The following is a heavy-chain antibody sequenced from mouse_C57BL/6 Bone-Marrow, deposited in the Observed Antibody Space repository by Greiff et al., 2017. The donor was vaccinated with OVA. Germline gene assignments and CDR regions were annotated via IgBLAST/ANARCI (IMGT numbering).Heavy chain of an antibody. CDR1: GYAFSSYW. D-gene: IGHD2-5*01. Sequence: QVQLQQPGAELVKPGASVKMSCKASGYAFSSYWMNWVKQRPGKGLEWIGQIYPGDGDTNYNGKFKGKATLTADKSSSTAYMQLSSLTSEDSAVYFCARSRSNYDFFAYWGQGTLVTVSA. V-gene: IGHV1-80*01. CDR3: ARSRSNYDFFAY. J-gene: IGHJ3*01. CDR2: IYPGDGDT.